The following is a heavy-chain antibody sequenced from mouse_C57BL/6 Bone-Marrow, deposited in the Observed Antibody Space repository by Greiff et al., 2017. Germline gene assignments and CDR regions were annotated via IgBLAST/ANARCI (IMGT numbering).Heavy chain of an antibody. CDR3: ARRDYGNYAWFAY. Sequence: QVQLQQSGAELVKPGASVKLSCKASGYTFTSYWMHWVKQRPGQGLEWIGMIHPNSGSTNYNEKFKSKATLTVDKSSSTAYMQLSSLTSEDSAVYYCARRDYGNYAWFAYWGQGTLVTVSA. V-gene: IGHV1-64*01. J-gene: IGHJ3*01. CDR1: GYTFTSYW. CDR2: IHPNSGST. D-gene: IGHD2-1*01.